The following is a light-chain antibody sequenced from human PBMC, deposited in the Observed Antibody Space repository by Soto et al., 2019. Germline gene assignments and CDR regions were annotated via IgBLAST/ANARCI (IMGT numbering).Light chain of an antibody. J-gene: IGLJ3*02. Sequence: QPVLTQSSSASASLGSSVKLTCTLSSGHSSYIIAWHQQQPGKAPRYLMKLEGSGSYNKGSGVHDRVSGSSSGADRYRTISNLQFEDEADYYCETWDSNTWVFGGGTKLTVL. CDR1: SGHSSYI. CDR2: LEGSGSY. CDR3: ETWDSNTWV. V-gene: IGLV4-60*02.